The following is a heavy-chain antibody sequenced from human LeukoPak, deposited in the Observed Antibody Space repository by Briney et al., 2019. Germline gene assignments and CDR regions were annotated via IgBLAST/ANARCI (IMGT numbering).Heavy chain of an antibody. CDR2: INPNSGGT. Sequence: VASVKVSCKASGYTFTGYYMHWVRQAPGQGLEWMGRINPNSGGTNYAQKFQGRVTMTRDTSISTAYMELSRLRSDDTAVYYCARDPHLTYYYDSSGPFDYWGQGTLVTVSS. J-gene: IGHJ4*02. CDR1: GYTFTGYY. D-gene: IGHD3-22*01. CDR3: ARDPHLTYYYDSSGPFDY. V-gene: IGHV1-2*06.